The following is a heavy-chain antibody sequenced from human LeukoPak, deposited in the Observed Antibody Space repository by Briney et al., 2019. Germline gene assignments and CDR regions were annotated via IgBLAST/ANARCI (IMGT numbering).Heavy chain of an antibody. D-gene: IGHD3-22*01. CDR3: ARATYYYDSSGYYVWYFDL. Sequence: PSETLSLTCTVSGGSISSYYWSWIRQPPGKGLEWIGYIYYSGSTNYNPSLKSRVTISVDTSKNQFSLKLSSVTAADTAVYYCARATYYYDSSGYYVWYFDLWGRGTPVTVSS. CDR2: IYYSGST. J-gene: IGHJ2*01. V-gene: IGHV4-59*01. CDR1: GGSISSYY.